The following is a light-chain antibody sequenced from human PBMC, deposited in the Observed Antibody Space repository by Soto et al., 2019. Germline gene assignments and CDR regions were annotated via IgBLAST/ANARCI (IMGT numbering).Light chain of an antibody. J-gene: IGKJ2*01. CDR2: GAS. CDR3: QQYHNYPPYT. Sequence: EIEMTQSPATLSVSPGERATISCRASQSVSSSLAWYQQKPGQAPRLLMYGASTRATGIPARFSGSGSGTEFNLTISSLQSEDFAFYYCQQYHNYPPYTFGQGTKLEIK. V-gene: IGKV3-15*01. CDR1: QSVSSS.